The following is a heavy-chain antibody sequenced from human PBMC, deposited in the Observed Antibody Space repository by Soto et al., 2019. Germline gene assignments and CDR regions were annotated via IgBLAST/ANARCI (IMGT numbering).Heavy chain of an antibody. Sequence: PSETLSLTCSVSGGSISGDYYWSWIRQSPEKGLEWIGYIYYSGSSYSNPALQSRLSVSLDTSKNQFSLKLRSVTAADTAVYYCAWGGARWPGYFDSWGQGALVTVSS. CDR2: IYYSGSS. D-gene: IGHD3-16*01. CDR1: GGSISGDYY. J-gene: IGHJ4*02. CDR3: AWGGARWPGYFDS. V-gene: IGHV4-30-4*08.